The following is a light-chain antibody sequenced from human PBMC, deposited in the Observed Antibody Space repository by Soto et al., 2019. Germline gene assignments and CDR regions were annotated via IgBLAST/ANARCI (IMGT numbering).Light chain of an antibody. CDR3: QAYGSSPSANFV. CDR2: GND. Sequence: QSVLTQPPPVSGAPGQKVTISCTGSSSNIGAGYDVHWYQQLPGKAPKLLIYGNDNRPSGVPERFSGSKSGTSASLAITGLRADDEADYYCQAYGSSPSANFVFXTGTKVTVL. V-gene: IGLV1-40*01. J-gene: IGLJ1*01. CDR1: SSNIGAGYD.